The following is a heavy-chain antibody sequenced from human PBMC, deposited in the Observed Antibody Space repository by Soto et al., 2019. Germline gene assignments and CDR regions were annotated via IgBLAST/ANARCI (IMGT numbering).Heavy chain of an antibody. D-gene: IGHD6-6*01. CDR3: ARGGSSSYNGMDV. Sequence: VQLVESGGGLVQPGGSLRLSCAASGFTFSTYSMNWVRQAPGKGLEWVSYISSRSYTIYYVDSVKGRFTISRDNAKNSLYLQMNSLRDEDTAVYYCARGGSSSYNGMDVWGQGTTVTVSS. J-gene: IGHJ6*02. CDR1: GFTFSTYS. V-gene: IGHV3-48*02. CDR2: ISSRSYTI.